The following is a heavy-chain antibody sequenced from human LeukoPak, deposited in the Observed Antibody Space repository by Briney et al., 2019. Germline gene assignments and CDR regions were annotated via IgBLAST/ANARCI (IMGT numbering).Heavy chain of an antibody. CDR3: AKNDILTGFLAEALGSFDI. J-gene: IGHJ3*02. D-gene: IGHD3-9*01. CDR1: GFTFSSYG. CDR2: IRYDGSNK. Sequence: GGSLRLSCAASGFTFSSYGMHWVRQAPGKGLEWVAFIRYDGSNKYYADSVKGRFTISRGNSKNTLYLQMNSLRAEDTAVYYCAKNDILTGFLAEALGSFDIWGQGTMVTVSS. V-gene: IGHV3-30*02.